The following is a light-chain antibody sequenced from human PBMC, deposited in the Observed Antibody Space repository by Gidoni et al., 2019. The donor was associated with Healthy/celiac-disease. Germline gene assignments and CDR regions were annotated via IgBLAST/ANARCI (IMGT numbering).Light chain of an antibody. CDR2: DAS. CDR1: QSISSW. CDR3: QQYNSYTWT. V-gene: IGKV1-5*01. Sequence: DIQMTQSPSTLSASVGDRVTITCRASQSISSWLAWYQQKPGKAPKLLIYDASSLESGVPSRFSGSGSGTEVTLTSSSLQPDDCATYYCQQYNSYTWTFGQGTKVEIK. J-gene: IGKJ1*01.